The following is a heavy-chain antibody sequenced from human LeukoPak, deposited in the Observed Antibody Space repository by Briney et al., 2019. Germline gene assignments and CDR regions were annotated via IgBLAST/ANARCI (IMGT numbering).Heavy chain of an antibody. CDR3: ARDPSLLLWFGELRTPGAFDI. CDR1: GFTFSSYA. J-gene: IGHJ3*02. Sequence: GGSLRLSCAASGFTFSSYAMSWVRQAPGKGLEWVSTISGSGSTTFYADSVKGRFTISRDNAKNSLYLQMNSLRAEDTAVYYCARDPSLLLWFGELRTPGAFDIWGQGTMVTVSS. D-gene: IGHD3-10*01. CDR2: ISGSGSTT. V-gene: IGHV3-23*01.